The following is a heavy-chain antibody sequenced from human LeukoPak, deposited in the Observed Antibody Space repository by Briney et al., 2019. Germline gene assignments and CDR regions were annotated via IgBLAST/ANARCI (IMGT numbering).Heavy chain of an antibody. Sequence: VSGPTLVKPTPTLTLTCTFSGFSFTTSGVGVGWIRQPPGKALEWLALIYWDDEKRYSPSLKSRFTINRGTSENQVVLTMTNMDPVDTATYYCEHSCCSTTTRYGFDFWGQGTLVTVSS. CDR3: EHSCCSTTTRYGFDF. CDR1: GFSFTTSGVG. D-gene: IGHD2-2*01. CDR2: IYWDDEK. J-gene: IGHJ4*02. V-gene: IGHV2-5*02.